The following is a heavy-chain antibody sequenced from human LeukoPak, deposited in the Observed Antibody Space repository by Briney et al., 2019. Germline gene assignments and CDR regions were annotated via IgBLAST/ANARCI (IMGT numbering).Heavy chain of an antibody. Sequence: GGSLRLSCAASGFTFDDYAMHWVRQAPGKGLEWVSGISWNSGSIGYADSVKGRFTISRDNAKNSLYLQMNSLRAEDTALYYCAKGQYQLGSYFDYWGQGTLVTVSS. CDR2: ISWNSGSI. D-gene: IGHD2-2*01. J-gene: IGHJ4*02. V-gene: IGHV3-9*01. CDR3: AKGQYQLGSYFDY. CDR1: GFTFDDYA.